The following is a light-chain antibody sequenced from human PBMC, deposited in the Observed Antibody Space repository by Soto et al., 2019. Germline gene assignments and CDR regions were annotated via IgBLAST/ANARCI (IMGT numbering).Light chain of an antibody. CDR3: IAYTVSRTPPG. CDR1: SSDVGRYDH. V-gene: IGLV2-14*01. J-gene: IGLJ1*01. Sequence: SALTPPAAVYGSPGQTITISCRGTSSDVGRYDHVAWCQQLPGKTPTLTIDEVRHRPAGVSSRFSGSKSGHTASLSISGLQPDVPTHCSCIAYTVSRTPPGFAPGTKVAVL. CDR2: EVR.